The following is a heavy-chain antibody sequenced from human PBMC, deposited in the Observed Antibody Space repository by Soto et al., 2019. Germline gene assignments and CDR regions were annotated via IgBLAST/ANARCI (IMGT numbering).Heavy chain of an antibody. V-gene: IGHV3-33*01. CDR2: VWSHGAFK. D-gene: IGHD1-26*01. Sequence: QVQLVESGGGVVQPGRSLRLSCTASGFTFSNYGMHWVRQAPGKGLEWVAVVWSHGAFKHYADFAKGRFAISRDNSKNTLYVQLNSLRAEDTAVYYCARDETPADVGPDYWGQGTLVTVSS. CDR1: GFTFSNYG. CDR3: ARDETPADVGPDY. J-gene: IGHJ4*01.